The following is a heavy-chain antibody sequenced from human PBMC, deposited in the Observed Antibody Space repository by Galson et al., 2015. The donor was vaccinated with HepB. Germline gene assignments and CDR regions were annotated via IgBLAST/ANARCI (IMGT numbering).Heavy chain of an antibody. CDR2: IYPDGSDT. J-gene: IGHJ5*02. CDR3: ARSTSDL. Sequence: SLRLSCAASGFTFSTHWMHWARQAPGKGLVGVSRIYPDGSDTRYADSVKGRFTISRDNAKNTLFLQMNSLRVEDTAVYYCARSTSDLWGQGTLVTVSS. CDR1: GFTFSTHW. V-gene: IGHV3-74*01.